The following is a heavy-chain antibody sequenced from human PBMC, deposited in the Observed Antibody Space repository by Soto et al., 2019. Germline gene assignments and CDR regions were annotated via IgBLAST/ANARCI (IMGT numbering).Heavy chain of an antibody. Sequence: ASVKVSCKASGYTFTGYYMHWVRQAPGQGLEWMGRINPNSGGTNYAQKFQGWVTMTRDTSISTAYMELSRLRSDDTAVYYCARDGDIVLVPAANYYYGMDVWGQGTTVTVSS. CDR1: GYTFTGYY. J-gene: IGHJ6*02. CDR2: INPNSGGT. CDR3: ARDGDIVLVPAANYYYGMDV. D-gene: IGHD2-2*01. V-gene: IGHV1-2*04.